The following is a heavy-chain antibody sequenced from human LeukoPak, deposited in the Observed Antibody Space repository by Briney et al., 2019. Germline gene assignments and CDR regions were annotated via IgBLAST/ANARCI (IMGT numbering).Heavy chain of an antibody. D-gene: IGHD6-19*01. CDR2: ISSNGGNT. Sequence: GGSLRLSCAASGFTFSSYAMHWVRQAPGKGLEYVSAISSNGGNTYYANSVKGRFTISRDNSKNTLYLQMGSLRAEDMAVYYCARVKSGAPSQWLVDYGMDVWGQGTTVTVSS. CDR1: GFTFSSYA. J-gene: IGHJ6*02. V-gene: IGHV3-64*01. CDR3: ARVKSGAPSQWLVDYGMDV.